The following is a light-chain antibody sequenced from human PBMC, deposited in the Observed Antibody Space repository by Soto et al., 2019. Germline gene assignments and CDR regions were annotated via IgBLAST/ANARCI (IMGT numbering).Light chain of an antibody. CDR1: QSVSSSY. V-gene: IGKV3-20*01. CDR2: GAS. CDR3: QQYGGSPPIT. Sequence: EIVLTQSPGTLSLSPGDRATLSCRAIQSVSSSYLAWYQQKPGQAPRLFIYGASSRSAGIPDRFSGSGSGTDFTLTISRLEPEDFAVYYCQQYGGSPPITFGQGRRLEVK. J-gene: IGKJ5*01.